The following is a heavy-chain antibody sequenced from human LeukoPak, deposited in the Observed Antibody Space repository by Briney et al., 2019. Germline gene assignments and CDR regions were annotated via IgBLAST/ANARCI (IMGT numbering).Heavy chain of an antibody. J-gene: IGHJ4*02. CDR1: GFTFSSYA. D-gene: IGHD3/OR15-3a*01. Sequence: PGGSLRLSCAASGFTFSSYAMNWVRQAPGKGLEWVSAISGSAGTTYYADSVKGRFTISRDNSKNTLYLQMNSLRAEDTAVYYCTRLLGGLLDYWGQGTLVTVSS. V-gene: IGHV3-23*01. CDR3: TRLLGGLLDY. CDR2: ISGSAGTT.